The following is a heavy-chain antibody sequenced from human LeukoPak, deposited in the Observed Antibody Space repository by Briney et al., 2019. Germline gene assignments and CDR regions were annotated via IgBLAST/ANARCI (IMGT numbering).Heavy chain of an antibody. V-gene: IGHV1-2*06. D-gene: IGHD2-15*01. CDR3: ARANCSGGSCYSVGDY. CDR1: GYTFTGYY. CDR2: INPNSGGT. J-gene: IGHJ4*02. Sequence: ASVKVSCRASGYTFTGYYMHWVRQAPGQGLEWMGRINPNSGGTNYAQKFQGRVTMTRDTSISTAYMELSGLRSDDTAVYYCARANCSGGSCYSVGDYWGQGTLVTVSS.